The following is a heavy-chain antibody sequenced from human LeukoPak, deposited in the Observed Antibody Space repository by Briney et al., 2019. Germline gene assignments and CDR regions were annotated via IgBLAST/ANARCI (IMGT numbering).Heavy chain of an antibody. CDR2: INPNSGGT. CDR3: ARAQTFGYGYGDLDY. V-gene: IGHV1-2*02. Sequence: ASVKVSCKASGYTFTGYYMHWVRQAPGQGLEWMGWINPNSGGTNYAQKFQGRVTMTRDTSISTAYMELSRLRSDDTAVYYCARAQTFGYGYGDLDYWGQGTLVTVSS. J-gene: IGHJ4*02. CDR1: GYTFTGYY. D-gene: IGHD5-18*01.